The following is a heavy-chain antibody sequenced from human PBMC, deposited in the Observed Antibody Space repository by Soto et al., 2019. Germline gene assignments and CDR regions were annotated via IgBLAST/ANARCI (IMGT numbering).Heavy chain of an antibody. CDR2: ISYDGSNK. CDR1: GFTFNSHG. Sequence: QVLLVESGGGVVQPGGSLTLSCVGSGFTFNSHGMHWVRQAPGKGLDWVAVISYDGSNKYYEESVKGRFTISRDNSRNTVYLQLNSLRAEDTALYYCAQDRTAILAEVSWLESWGQGTLVTVSA. V-gene: IGHV3-30*18. CDR3: AQDRTAILAEVSWLES. J-gene: IGHJ5*02. D-gene: IGHD5-12*01.